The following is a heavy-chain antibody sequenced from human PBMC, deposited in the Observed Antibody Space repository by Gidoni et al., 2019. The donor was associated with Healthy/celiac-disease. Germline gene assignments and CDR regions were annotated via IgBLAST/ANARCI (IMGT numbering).Heavy chain of an antibody. CDR3: VKGEGSGWLDY. J-gene: IGHJ4*02. CDR2: ISSNGGST. Sequence: EVQLVESGGGLVQPGGSLRLSCSASGCTFSSYAMHWARQAPGKGLEYVSAISSNGGSTYYADSVKGRFTISRDNSKNTLYLQMSSLRAEDTAVYYCVKGEGSGWLDYWGQGTLVTVSS. V-gene: IGHV3-64D*09. D-gene: IGHD6-19*01. CDR1: GCTFSSYA.